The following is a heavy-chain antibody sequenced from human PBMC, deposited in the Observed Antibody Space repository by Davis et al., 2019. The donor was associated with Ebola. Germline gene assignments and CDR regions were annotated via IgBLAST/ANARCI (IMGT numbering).Heavy chain of an antibody. Sequence: GESLKISCAASGFTFSDYYMSWIRQAPGKGLEWVSYISSSGSTIYYADSVKGRFTISRDNAKNSMSLQMNSVRSEDTAVYYCARARYCSSSMCYKDYWGQGTLVTVSS. V-gene: IGHV3-11*01. CDR2: ISSSGSTI. CDR3: ARARYCSSSMCYKDY. J-gene: IGHJ4*02. D-gene: IGHD2-2*01. CDR1: GFTFSDYY.